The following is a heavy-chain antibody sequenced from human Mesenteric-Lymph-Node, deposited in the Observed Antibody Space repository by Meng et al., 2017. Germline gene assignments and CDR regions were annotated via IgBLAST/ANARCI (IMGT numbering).Heavy chain of an antibody. Sequence: SVKVSCKASGGTFSSYAISWVRQAPGQGLEWMGGIIPIFGTANYAQKFQGRVTITADESTSTAYMELSSLRSEDTAVYYCASQSRYSSSWYAFDHWGQGTLVTVSS. J-gene: IGHJ4*02. D-gene: IGHD6-13*01. CDR1: GGTFSSYA. V-gene: IGHV1-69*13. CDR3: ASQSRYSSSWYAFDH. CDR2: IIPIFGTA.